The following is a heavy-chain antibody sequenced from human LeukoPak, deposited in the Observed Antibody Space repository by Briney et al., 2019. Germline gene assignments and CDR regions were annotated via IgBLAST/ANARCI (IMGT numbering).Heavy chain of an antibody. V-gene: IGHV4-34*01. Sequence: SSETLSLTCAVYGGSFSGYYWSWIRQPPGKGLEWIGEINHSGSTNYNPSLKSRVTISVDTSKNQFSLKLSSVTAADTAVYYCAREVVPAAPNWFDPWGQGTLVTVSS. CDR2: INHSGST. CDR3: AREVVPAAPNWFDP. D-gene: IGHD2-2*01. J-gene: IGHJ5*02. CDR1: GGSFSGYY.